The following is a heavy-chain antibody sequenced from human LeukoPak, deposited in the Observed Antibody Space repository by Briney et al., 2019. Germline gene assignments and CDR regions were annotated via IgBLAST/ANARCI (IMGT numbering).Heavy chain of an antibody. D-gene: IGHD2/OR15-2a*01. CDR2: ISGSGGST. CDR3: AKGFYCNSVRCHSLALDY. J-gene: IGHJ4*02. CDR1: GFTFSNYA. V-gene: IGHV3-23*01. Sequence: PGGSLRLSCAASGFTFSNYAMNWVRQAPGKGLEWVSAISGSGGSTYYADSVKGRFTISRDTSKNTLYLKMNSRRAEDTAVYYCAKGFYCNSVRCHSLALDYWGQGTLVTVSS.